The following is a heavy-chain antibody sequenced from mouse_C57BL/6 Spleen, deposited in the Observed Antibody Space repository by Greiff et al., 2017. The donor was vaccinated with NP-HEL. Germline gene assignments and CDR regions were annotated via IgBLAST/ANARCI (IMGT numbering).Heavy chain of an antibody. CDR1: GYAFSSSW. CDR3: ARRGTGGYSDV. D-gene: IGHD1-1*02. CDR2: IYPGDGDT. V-gene: IGHV1-82*01. Sequence: VQLQQSGPELVKPGASVKISCKASGYAFSSSWMNWVKQRPGKGLEWIGRIYPGDGDTNYNGKFKGKATLTADKSSSTAYMQLSSLTSEDSAVYFCARRGTGGYSDVWGTGTTVTVSS. J-gene: IGHJ1*03.